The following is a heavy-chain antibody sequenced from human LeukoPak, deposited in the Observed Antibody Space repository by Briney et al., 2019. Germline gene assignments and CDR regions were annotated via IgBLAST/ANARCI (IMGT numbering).Heavy chain of an antibody. CDR2: IYYSGST. D-gene: IGHD6-6*01. CDR1: GGSISSYY. J-gene: IGHJ3*02. CDR3: AGSSPGYDAFDI. Sequence: SETLSLTCTVSGGSISSYYWSWIRQPPGKGLEWIGYIYYSGSTNYNPSLKSRVTISVDTSKNQFSLKLNSVTAADTAVYYCAGSSPGYDAFDIWGQGTMVTVSS. V-gene: IGHV4-59*12.